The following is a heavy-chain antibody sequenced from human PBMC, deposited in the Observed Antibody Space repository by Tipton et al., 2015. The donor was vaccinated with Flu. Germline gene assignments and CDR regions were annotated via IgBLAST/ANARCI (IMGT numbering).Heavy chain of an antibody. Sequence: TLSLTCTVSGGSISSYYWSWIQQHPGKGLEWIGYIYYSGSTNYNPSLKSRVTISVDTSKNQFSLKLSSVTAADTAVYYCARGAPRRIAVAGPYYFDYWGRGTLVTVSS. J-gene: IGHJ4*02. CDR3: ARGAPRRIAVAGPYYFDY. CDR1: GGSISSYY. V-gene: IGHV4-59*01. D-gene: IGHD6-19*01. CDR2: IYYSGST.